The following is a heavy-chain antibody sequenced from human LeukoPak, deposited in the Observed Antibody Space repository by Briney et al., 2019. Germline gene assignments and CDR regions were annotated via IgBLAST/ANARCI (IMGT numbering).Heavy chain of an antibody. CDR2: ISSSSSYI. CDR3: ARDGGSRLADYYYYYYMDV. D-gene: IGHD2-15*01. J-gene: IGHJ6*03. V-gene: IGHV3-21*01. CDR1: GFTFGDYA. Sequence: GGSLRLSCTASGFTFGDYAMSWVRQAPGKGLEWVSSISSSSSYIYYADSVKGRFTISRDNAKNSLYLQMNSLRAEDTAVYYCARDGGSRLADYYYYYYMDVWGKGTTVTVSS.